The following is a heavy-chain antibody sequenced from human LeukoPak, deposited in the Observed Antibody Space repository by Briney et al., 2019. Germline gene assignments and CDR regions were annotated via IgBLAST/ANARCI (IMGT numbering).Heavy chain of an antibody. CDR1: GYTFTGYY. D-gene: IGHD3-3*01. J-gene: IGHJ6*03. Sequence: ASVKVSCKASGYTFTGYYMHWVRQAPGQGLEWMGWINPNSADTKYAQKFQGRVTMTRDTSTSTTYMELSRLRSDDTAVYYCARNDFWSGYPGSYMDVWGKGTTVTVSS. CDR2: INPNSADT. V-gene: IGHV1-2*02. CDR3: ARNDFWSGYPGSYMDV.